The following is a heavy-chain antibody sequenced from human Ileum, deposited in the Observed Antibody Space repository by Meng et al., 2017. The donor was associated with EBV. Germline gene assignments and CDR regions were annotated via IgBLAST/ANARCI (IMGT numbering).Heavy chain of an antibody. J-gene: IGHJ4*02. CDR2: IYYSGST. CDR3: ARNVPGTSAYYD. Sequence: HVPLQGSGQGLLKPSDTLSLTFAVSGYSISSTNWWGWIRQPPGKGLEWIGYIYYSGSTSYNPSLKSRVTMSVDTSKNQFSLNLNSVTAVDTAVYYCARNVPGTSAYYDWGQGTLVTVSS. CDR1: GYSISSTNW. D-gene: IGHD3-22*01. V-gene: IGHV4-28*01.